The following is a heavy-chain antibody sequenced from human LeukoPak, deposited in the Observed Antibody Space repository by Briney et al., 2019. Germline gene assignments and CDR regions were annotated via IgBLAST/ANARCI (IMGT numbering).Heavy chain of an antibody. CDR3: ARDREGSSPPPFRYYYYYMDV. V-gene: IGHV3-11*01. CDR1: GFTFSDYY. Sequence: GGSLRLSCAASGFTFSDYYMSWIGQAPGKGLEWVSYISSSGSTIYYADSVKGRFTISRDNAKNSLYLQMNSLRAEDTAVYYCARDREGSSPPPFRYYYYYMDVWGKGTTVTVSS. D-gene: IGHD6-6*01. CDR2: ISSSGSTI. J-gene: IGHJ6*03.